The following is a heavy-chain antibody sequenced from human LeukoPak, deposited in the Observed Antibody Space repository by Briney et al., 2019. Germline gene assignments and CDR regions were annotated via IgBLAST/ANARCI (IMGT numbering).Heavy chain of an antibody. D-gene: IGHD4-17*01. Sequence: GASVKVSCKASGYTFTSYGISWVRQAPGQGLEWMGWIDAGNGNTKYSQKFQDRVTITRDTSASTAYMELSSLRSEDTAVYYCARDGWVTTNFFDYWGQGTLVTVSS. CDR3: ARDGWVTTNFFDY. CDR2: IDAGNGNT. V-gene: IGHV1-3*01. J-gene: IGHJ4*02. CDR1: GYTFTSYG.